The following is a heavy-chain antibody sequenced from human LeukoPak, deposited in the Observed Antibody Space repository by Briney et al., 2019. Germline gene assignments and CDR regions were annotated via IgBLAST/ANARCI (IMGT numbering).Heavy chain of an antibody. Sequence: GGSLRLSCAATGFTFSSYWMSWVRQAPGKGLEWVANIKQDGSEKYYVDSVKGRFTISRDNAKNSLYLQMNSLRAEDTAVYYCARRDTSGYYYGLEYWGQGTLVTVSS. D-gene: IGHD3-22*01. V-gene: IGHV3-7*01. CDR3: ARRDTSGYYYGLEY. CDR1: GFTFSSYW. CDR2: IKQDGSEK. J-gene: IGHJ4*02.